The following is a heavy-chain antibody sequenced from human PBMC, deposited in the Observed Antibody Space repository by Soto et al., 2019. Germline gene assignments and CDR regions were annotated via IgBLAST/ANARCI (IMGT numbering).Heavy chain of an antibody. CDR3: ARDRTVCGDCYSHPAELDP. V-gene: IGHV3-21*01. CDR2: ISSSSSYI. J-gene: IGHJ5*02. Sequence: GGSLRLSCAASGFTFSSYSMNWVRHAPGKGLEWVSSISSSSSYIYYADSVKGRFTISRDNAKNSLYLQMNSLRAEDTAVYYCARDRTVCGDCYSHPAELDPWGQGTLVTVSS. D-gene: IGHD2-21*02. CDR1: GFTFSSYS.